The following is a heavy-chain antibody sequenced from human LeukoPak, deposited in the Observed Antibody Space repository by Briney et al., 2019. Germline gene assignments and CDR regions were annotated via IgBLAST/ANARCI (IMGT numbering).Heavy chain of an antibody. CDR1: GFPFSGYW. V-gene: IGHV3-74*01. CDR3: AKGRYCSGGSCGGSYFDY. J-gene: IGHJ4*02. Sequence: GGSLRLSCAASGFPFSGYWMHWVRQAPGKGLVWVSRIDDDGAGTTYADSVKGRFTISRDNSKNTLYLQMNSLRAEDTAVYYCAKGRYCSGGSCGGSYFDYWGQGTLVTVSS. CDR2: IDDDGAGT. D-gene: IGHD2-15*01.